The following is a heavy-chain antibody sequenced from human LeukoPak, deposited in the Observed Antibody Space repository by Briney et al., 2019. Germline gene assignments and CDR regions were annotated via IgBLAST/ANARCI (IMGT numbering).Heavy chain of an antibody. CDR1: GYTLTELS. V-gene: IGHV1-24*01. CDR3: ATAPVDTAKYYFDY. CDR2: FDPEDGET. Sequence: ASVKVSCKVSGYTLTELSTHWVRQAPGKGLEWMGGFDPEDGETIYAQKFQGRVTMTEDTSTDTAYMELSSLRSEDTAVYYCATAPVDTAKYYFDYWGQGTLVTVSS. J-gene: IGHJ4*02. D-gene: IGHD5-18*01.